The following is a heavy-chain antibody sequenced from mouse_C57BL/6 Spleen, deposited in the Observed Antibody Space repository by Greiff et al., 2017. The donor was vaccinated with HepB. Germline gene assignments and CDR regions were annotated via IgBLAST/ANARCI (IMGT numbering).Heavy chain of an antibody. Sequence: QVQLQQPGAELVKPGASVKMSCKASGYTFTSYWITWVKQRPGQGLEWIGDIYPGSGSTNYNEKFKSKATMTVDTSSSTAYMQLSSLTSEDSAVYYCARRIYYGYDDAMDYWGQGTSVTVSS. CDR3: ARRIYYGYDDAMDY. CDR2: IYPGSGST. V-gene: IGHV1-55*01. D-gene: IGHD2-2*01. J-gene: IGHJ4*01. CDR1: GYTFTSYW.